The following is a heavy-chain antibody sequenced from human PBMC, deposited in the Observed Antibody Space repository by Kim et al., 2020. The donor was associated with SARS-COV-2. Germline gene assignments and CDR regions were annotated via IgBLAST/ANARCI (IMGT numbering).Heavy chain of an antibody. V-gene: IGHV3-23*01. J-gene: IGHJ4*02. CDR1: GFTFSSYA. Sequence: GGSLRLSCAASGFTFSSYAMSCFRQAPCKFLYLFSAIRVLFVITYYADSVKGRFTISRDNSKKTLYLQMKSLRAEDTEVYYCAKDLHPYDSSGYGDYWGQGTLVTVSS. D-gene: IGHD3-22*01. CDR2: IRVLFVIT. CDR3: AKDLHPYDSSGYGDY.